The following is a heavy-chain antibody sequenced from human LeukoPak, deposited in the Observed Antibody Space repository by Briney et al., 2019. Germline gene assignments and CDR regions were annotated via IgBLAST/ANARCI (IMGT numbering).Heavy chain of an antibody. Sequence: ASVKVSCKASGYTFTSYGISWVRQAPGQGLEWMGWISAYNGNTNYAQKFQGRVTMTRDTSISTAYMELSRLRSDDTAVYYCARVRSSCYTGWGQGTLVTVSS. CDR3: ARVRSSCYTG. CDR2: ISAYNGNT. CDR1: GYTFTSYG. J-gene: IGHJ4*02. D-gene: IGHD2-2*02. V-gene: IGHV1-18*01.